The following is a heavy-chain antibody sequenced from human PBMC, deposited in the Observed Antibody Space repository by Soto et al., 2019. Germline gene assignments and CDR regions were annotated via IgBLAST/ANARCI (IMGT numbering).Heavy chain of an antibody. Sequence: QVQLVQSGAEVKKPGSSVKVSCKASGGTFSSYAISWVRQAPGQGLEWMGGIIPISGTANYAQKFQRRVTITADESTSTAYMGLSSLRSEDTAVYYCARSQGSSTSLEIYYYYYYGMDVWGQGTKVTVSS. CDR3: ARSQGSSTSLEIYYYYYYGMDV. D-gene: IGHD2-2*01. CDR1: GGTFSSYA. CDR2: IIPISGTA. J-gene: IGHJ6*02. V-gene: IGHV1-69*01.